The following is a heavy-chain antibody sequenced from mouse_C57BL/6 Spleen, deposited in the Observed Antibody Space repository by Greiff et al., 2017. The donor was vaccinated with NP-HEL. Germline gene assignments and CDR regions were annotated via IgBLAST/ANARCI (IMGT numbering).Heavy chain of an antibody. Sequence: VQLQQPGAELVKPGASVKLSCKASGYTFTSYWMQWVKQRPGQGLEWIGEIDPSDSYTNYNQKFKGKATLTVDTSSSTAYMQLSSLTSEDSAVYYCFYYGNYGANYFDYWGQGTTLTVSS. D-gene: IGHD2-1*01. J-gene: IGHJ2*01. CDR3: FYYGNYGANYFDY. CDR1: GYTFTSYW. V-gene: IGHV1-50*01. CDR2: IDPSDSYT.